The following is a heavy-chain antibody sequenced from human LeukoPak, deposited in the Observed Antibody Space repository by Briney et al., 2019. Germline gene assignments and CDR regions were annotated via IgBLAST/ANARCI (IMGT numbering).Heavy chain of an antibody. D-gene: IGHD3-3*01. V-gene: IGHV4-4*07. Sequence: PSETLSLTCTVSGGSISSYYWSWIRQPAGKGLEWIGRIYTSGSTNYNPSLKSRVTMSVDTSKNQFSLKLSSVTAADTAVYYCARTTSITIFGVARRGDYGMDVWGQGTTVTVSS. CDR2: IYTSGST. CDR1: GGSISSYY. CDR3: ARTTSITIFGVARRGDYGMDV. J-gene: IGHJ6*02.